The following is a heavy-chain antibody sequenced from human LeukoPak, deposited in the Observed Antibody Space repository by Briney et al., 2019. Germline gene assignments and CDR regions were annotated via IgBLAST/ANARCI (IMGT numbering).Heavy chain of an antibody. CDR2: ISAQHGQA. CDR1: GYSENFYG. V-gene: IGHV1-18*04. J-gene: IGHJ4*02. D-gene: IGHD2-8*01. Sequence: ASVKVSCKTSGYSENFYGITWVRQVAGQGLEWMGWISAQHGQAEYAPNSQDRVTMTTDTYTNTAYMELKSLRSDDTAVYYCAGSLGYCTSNVCYLKYWGQGTLVTVSS. CDR3: AGSLGYCTSNVCYLKY.